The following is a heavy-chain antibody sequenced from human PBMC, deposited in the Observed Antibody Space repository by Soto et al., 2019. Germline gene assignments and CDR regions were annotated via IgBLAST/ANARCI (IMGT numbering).Heavy chain of an antibody. V-gene: IGHV4-31*03. CDR2: IYYSGST. D-gene: IGHD3-22*01. CDR1: GGSVSSSVIY. Sequence: TLSLACTVSGGSVSSSVIYWGGIRMHPGKGLEWIGYIYYSGSTYYNPSLKSRVTISVDTSKNQFSLKLSSVTAADTAVYYCANYDSSGGDFFDYWGQGTLVTVSS. J-gene: IGHJ4*02. CDR3: ANYDSSGGDFFDY.